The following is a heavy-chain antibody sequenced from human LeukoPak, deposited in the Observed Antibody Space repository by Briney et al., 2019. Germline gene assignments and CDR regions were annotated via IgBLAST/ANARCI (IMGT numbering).Heavy chain of an antibody. J-gene: IGHJ6*02. CDR1: GGSISSYY. V-gene: IGHV4-59*01. Sequence: TSSETLSLTCTFSGGSISSYYWSWIRQPPGKGLEWIGYIYYSGSTNYNPSLKSRVTISVDTSKNQFSLKLSSVTAADTAVYYCARTTMVRGVRNRDYYYYGMDVWGQGTTVTVSS. CDR2: IYYSGST. D-gene: IGHD3-10*01. CDR3: ARTTMVRGVRNRDYYYYGMDV.